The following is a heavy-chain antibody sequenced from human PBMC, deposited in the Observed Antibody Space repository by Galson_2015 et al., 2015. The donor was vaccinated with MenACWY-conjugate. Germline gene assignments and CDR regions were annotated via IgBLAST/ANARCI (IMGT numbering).Heavy chain of an antibody. D-gene: IGHD3-9*01. V-gene: IGHV3-7*03. CDR2: IKQDGSET. Sequence: SLRLSCAASGFTLGHYWMSWVRQVPGKGLEWVANIKQDGSETYYVDSVKGRFTISRDNAKNSFYLQMDSLRAEDTAVYYCARCIQITYSDILTAYDSWGQGTLVIVSS. CDR1: GFTLGHYW. J-gene: IGHJ4*02. CDR3: ARCIQITYSDILTAYDS.